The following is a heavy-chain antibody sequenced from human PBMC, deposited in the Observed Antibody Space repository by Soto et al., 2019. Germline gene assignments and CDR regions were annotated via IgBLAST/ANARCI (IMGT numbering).Heavy chain of an antibody. CDR2: ISAYNGNT. Sequence: ASVKVSCKASGYTFTSYGISWVRQAPGQGLEWMGWISAYNGNTNYAQKLQGRVTMTTDTSTSTAYMELRSLRSDDTAVYYCARDGDYYDSSGYYSNIDYCAQGTLVTVSS. J-gene: IGHJ4*02. CDR1: GYTFTSYG. V-gene: IGHV1-18*04. CDR3: ARDGDYYDSSGYYSNIDY. D-gene: IGHD3-22*01.